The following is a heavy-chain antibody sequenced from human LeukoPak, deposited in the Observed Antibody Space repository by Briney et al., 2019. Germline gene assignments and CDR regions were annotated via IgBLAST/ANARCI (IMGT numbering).Heavy chain of an antibody. D-gene: IGHD3-22*01. CDR3: ARIFSSGYYRDAFDI. J-gene: IGHJ3*02. CDR2: IYHSGST. Sequence: PSETLSLTCTVSGGSISSYYWSWIRQPPGKGLEWIGSIYHSGSTYYNPSLKSRVTISVDTSKNQFSLKLSSVTAADTAVYYCARIFSSGYYRDAFDIWGQGTMVTVSS. CDR1: GGSISSYY. V-gene: IGHV4-59*04.